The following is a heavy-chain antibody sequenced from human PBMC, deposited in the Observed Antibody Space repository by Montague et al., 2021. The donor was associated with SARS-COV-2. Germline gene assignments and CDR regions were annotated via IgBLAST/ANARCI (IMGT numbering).Heavy chain of an antibody. D-gene: IGHD3-10*01. CDR2: MHYSGST. J-gene: IGHJ4*02. V-gene: IGHV4-39*01. Sequence: SETLSLTCTVSGGSISSSGYYWGWIRQPPGKGLEWIGSMHYSGSTYFYPSLKSRVTISIDTSKNQFSLKLGSVTAADTAVYYCAGHSIPPLYGSESYFRYWGQGTLVTVSS. CDR1: GGSISSSGYY. CDR3: AGHSIPPLYGSESYFRY.